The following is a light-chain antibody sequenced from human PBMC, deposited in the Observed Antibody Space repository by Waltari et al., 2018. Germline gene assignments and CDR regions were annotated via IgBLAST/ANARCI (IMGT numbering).Light chain of an antibody. CDR2: AAS. V-gene: IGKV3-11*01. CDR1: QHIDRE. J-gene: IGKJ2*02. Sequence: IVLTQSPALLSVSPGQRAPLSCRAIQHIDRELGWYKHKPGQSPRLPIYAASDRAAGVPARFSGSGSGTDFTLTISSLEPEDLAVYYCLQRYSWPRTFGQGTKLEI. CDR3: LQRYSWPRT.